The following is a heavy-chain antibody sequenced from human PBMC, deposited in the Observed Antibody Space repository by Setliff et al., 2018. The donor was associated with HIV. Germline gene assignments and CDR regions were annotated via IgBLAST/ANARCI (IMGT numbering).Heavy chain of an antibody. J-gene: IGHJ6*03. V-gene: IGHV1-2*06. CDR2: INPNSGGT. Sequence: ASVKVSCKASGYTFTGYYMHWVRQAPGQGLEWMGRINPNSGGTNYAQKFLGRVTMTRDTSISTAYMELSRLGSDDTAVYYCARDWVVGTSGYYYYYMDVWGKGTTVTVSS. D-gene: IGHD6-19*01. CDR1: GYTFTGYY. CDR3: ARDWVVGTSGYYYYYMDV.